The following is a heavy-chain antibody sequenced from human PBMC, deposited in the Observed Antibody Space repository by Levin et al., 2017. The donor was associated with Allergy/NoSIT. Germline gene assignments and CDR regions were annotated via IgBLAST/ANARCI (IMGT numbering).Heavy chain of an antibody. CDR1: GFTFSSYG. V-gene: IGHV3-30*18. D-gene: IGHD3/OR15-3a*01. J-gene: IGHJ4*02. CDR2: ISYDRSNK. CDR3: AKGRYGRSVGDWLLLLDY. Sequence: GGSLRLSCAASGFTFSSYGMHWVRQAPGKGLEWVAVISYDRSNKYYADSVKGRFTISRDNSKNTLYLQMNSLRAEDTAVYYCAKGRYGRSVGDWLLLLDYWGQGTLVTVSS.